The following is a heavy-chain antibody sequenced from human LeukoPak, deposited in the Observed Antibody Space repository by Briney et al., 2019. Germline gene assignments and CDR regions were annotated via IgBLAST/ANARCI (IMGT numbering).Heavy chain of an antibody. CDR3: ATARIAARTGVWFDP. Sequence: ASVKVSCKASGYTFTGYYMHWVRQAPGQGLEWMGWINPNSGGTNYAQKFQGRVTMTRDTSISTAYMELSRLRSEDTAVYYCATARIAARTGVWFDPWGQGTLVTVSS. J-gene: IGHJ5*02. D-gene: IGHD6-6*01. CDR1: GYTFTGYY. V-gene: IGHV1-2*02. CDR2: INPNSGGT.